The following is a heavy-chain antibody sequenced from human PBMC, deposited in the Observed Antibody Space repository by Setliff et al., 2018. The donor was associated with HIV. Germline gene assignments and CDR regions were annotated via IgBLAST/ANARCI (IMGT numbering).Heavy chain of an antibody. Sequence: GGSLRLSCAASGFTFSTYGMHWVRQAPGKGLEWVAFIRYDDTFKHYVDSVKGRFTISRDNSKSTVSLQMNSLRVEDTAVYYCMYGGRTATTHWGQGTLVTVSS. CDR3: MYGGRTATTH. D-gene: IGHD4-17*01. V-gene: IGHV3-30*02. CDR2: IRYDDTFK. J-gene: IGHJ4*02. CDR1: GFTFSTYG.